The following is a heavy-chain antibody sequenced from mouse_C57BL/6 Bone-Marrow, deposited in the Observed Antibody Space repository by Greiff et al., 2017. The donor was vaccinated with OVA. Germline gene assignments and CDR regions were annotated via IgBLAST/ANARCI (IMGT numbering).Heavy chain of an antibody. D-gene: IGHD2-4*01. CDR2: IYYSGTI. CDR3: AREGDYDPFAY. J-gene: IGHJ3*01. Sequence: EVKLQESGPGLVKPSQTVFLTCTVTGISITTGHYRWSWIRQFPGNKLEWIGYIYYSGTITYNPSLTSRTTITRDTPKNQFFLEMNSLTAEDTATYYCAREGDYDPFAYWGQGTLVTVSA. CDR1: GISITTGHYR. V-gene: IGHV3-5*01.